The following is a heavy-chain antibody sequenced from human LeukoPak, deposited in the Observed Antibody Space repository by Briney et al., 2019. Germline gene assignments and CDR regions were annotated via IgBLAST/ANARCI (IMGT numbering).Heavy chain of an antibody. CDR3: ARESPTAVTYVDS. CDR2: TYSGGTS. D-gene: IGHD4-17*01. J-gene: IGHJ4*02. V-gene: IGHV3-66*01. Sequence: GGSLRLSCAASGLTVTSNHMTWVRQAPGKGLEWVSVTYSGGTSSYADSVEGRFTSSRDNSKNTHYLQMSSLRVEDTAVYYCARESPTAVTYVDSWGQVTLVTVSS. CDR1: GLTVTSNH.